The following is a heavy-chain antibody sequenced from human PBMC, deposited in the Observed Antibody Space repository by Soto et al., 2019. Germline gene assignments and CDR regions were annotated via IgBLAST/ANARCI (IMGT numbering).Heavy chain of an antibody. CDR3: AKVNGAYGSGTNPDYYGMDV. V-gene: IGHV3-23*01. J-gene: IGHJ6*02. CDR1: GFTFSSYA. CDR2: ISGSGGST. Sequence: GGSLRLSCAASGFTFSSYAMSWVRQAPGKGLEWVSAISGSGGSTYYADSVKGRFTISRDNSKNTLYLQMNSLRAEDTAVYYCAKVNGAYGSGTNPDYYGMDVWGQGTTVTVSS. D-gene: IGHD3-10*01.